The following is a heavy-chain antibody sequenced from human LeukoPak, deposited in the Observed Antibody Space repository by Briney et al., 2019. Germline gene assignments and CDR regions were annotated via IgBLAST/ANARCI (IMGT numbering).Heavy chain of an antibody. CDR1: GGTFSSYA. J-gene: IGHJ4*02. V-gene: IGHV1-69*05. CDR2: IIPIFGTA. Sequence: SVKVSCKASGGTFSSYAISWVRQAPGQGLEWMGGIIPIFGTANYAQKFQGRVTITTDESTSTAYMELSSLRSEDMAVYYCARGAQYYYDSSGYYYWGQGTLVTVSS. CDR3: ARGAQYYYDSSGYYY. D-gene: IGHD3-22*01.